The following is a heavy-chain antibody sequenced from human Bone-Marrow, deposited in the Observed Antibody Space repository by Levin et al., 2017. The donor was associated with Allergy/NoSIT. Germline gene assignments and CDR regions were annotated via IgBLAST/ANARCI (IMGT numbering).Heavy chain of an antibody. CDR3: AKDTYYHSSRGLYVFDH. D-gene: IGHD3-22*01. J-gene: IGHJ4*02. CDR1: GFTFSSYG. V-gene: IGHV3-30*18. Sequence: GESLKISCADSGFTFSSYGMHWVRQAPGKGLEWVAAISYDGSKINYADSVEGRFTISRDNSKNTLYLQMSSLRAEDTSVYYCAKDTYYHSSRGLYVFDHWGQGTLVTVSS. CDR2: ISYDGSKI.